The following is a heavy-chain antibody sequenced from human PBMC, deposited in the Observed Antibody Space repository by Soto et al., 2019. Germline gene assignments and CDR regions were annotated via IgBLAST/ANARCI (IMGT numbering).Heavy chain of an antibody. J-gene: IGHJ4*02. CDR1: GFTFSSYA. D-gene: IGHD4-17*01. CDR3: ARCYGGNRFRLDY. CDR2: ISYDGSNK. V-gene: IGHV3-30-3*01. Sequence: GGSLRLSCAASGFTFSSYAMHWVRQAPGKGLEWVAVISYDGSNKYYADSVKGRFTISRDNSKNTLYLQMNSLRAEDTAVYYCARCYGGNRFRLDYWGQGTLVTVSS.